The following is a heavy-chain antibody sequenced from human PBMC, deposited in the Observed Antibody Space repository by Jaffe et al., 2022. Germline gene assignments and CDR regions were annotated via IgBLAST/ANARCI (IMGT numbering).Heavy chain of an antibody. CDR1: GFSLSNARMG. J-gene: IGHJ4*02. CDR3: ARLEDGSYYTGLFDY. CDR2: IFSNDEK. D-gene: IGHD3-10*01. Sequence: QVTLKESGPVLVKPTETLTLTCTVSGFSLSNARMGVSWIRQPPGKALEWLAHIFSNDEKSYSTSLKSRLTISKDTSKSQVVLTMTNMDPVDTATYYCARLEDGSYYTGLFDYWGQGTLVTVSS. V-gene: IGHV2-26*01.